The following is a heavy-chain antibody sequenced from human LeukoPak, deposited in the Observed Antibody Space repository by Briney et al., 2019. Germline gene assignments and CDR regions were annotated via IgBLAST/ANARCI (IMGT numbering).Heavy chain of an antibody. J-gene: IGHJ5*02. D-gene: IGHD4-17*01. CDR1: GMTFTDAW. CDR3: TWDYAGT. CDR2: IKSNTDGATT. Sequence: PGGSLRLSCAASGMTFTDAWMSWVRQAPGKGLEWVGRIKSNTDGATTDYAAPMKGRFTISRDDSKKTLYLQMNSLKTDDTAVYYCTWDYAGTWGQGTLVTVSS. V-gene: IGHV3-15*01.